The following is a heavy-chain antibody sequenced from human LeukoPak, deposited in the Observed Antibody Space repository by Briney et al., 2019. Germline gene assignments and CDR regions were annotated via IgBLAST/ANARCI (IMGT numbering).Heavy chain of an antibody. Sequence: ASVKVSFKASGYTFTSYDINWVRQATGQGLEWMGWMNPNRGNTGYAQKFQGRVTITRNTSISTAYMELSSLRSEDTAVYYCARGPHVVVPAAHRDYYYYMDVWSKGTTVTVPS. CDR1: GYTFTSYD. CDR3: ARGPHVVVPAAHRDYYYYMDV. D-gene: IGHD2-2*01. J-gene: IGHJ6*03. V-gene: IGHV1-8*01. CDR2: MNPNRGNT.